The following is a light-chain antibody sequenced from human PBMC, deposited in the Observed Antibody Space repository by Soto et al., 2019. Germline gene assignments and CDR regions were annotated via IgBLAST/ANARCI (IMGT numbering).Light chain of an antibody. Sequence: DIRLTQSPSFLSASVGDRVTITCRASQGISSYLAWYQQKPGKAPKLLIYAASTLQSGFPSRFSGSGSGTEFTLTISSLQPEDFATYYCQQLNSYPQLTFGGGTKVEIK. CDR3: QQLNSYPQLT. CDR2: AAS. J-gene: IGKJ4*01. CDR1: QGISSY. V-gene: IGKV1-9*01.